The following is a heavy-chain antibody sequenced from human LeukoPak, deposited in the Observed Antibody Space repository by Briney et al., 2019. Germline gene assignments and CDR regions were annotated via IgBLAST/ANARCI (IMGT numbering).Heavy chain of an antibody. J-gene: IGHJ5*02. CDR3: ARGTGSSWYSWFDP. CDR2: IYYSGST. D-gene: IGHD6-13*01. V-gene: IGHV4-59*01. CDR1: GGSISSYY. Sequence: SETLSLTCTVSGGSISSYYWSWIRQPPGKGLEWIGYIYYSGSTNYNPSLKSRVTISVDTSKNQSSLKLSSVTAADTAVYYCARGTGSSWYSWFDPWGQGTLVTVSS.